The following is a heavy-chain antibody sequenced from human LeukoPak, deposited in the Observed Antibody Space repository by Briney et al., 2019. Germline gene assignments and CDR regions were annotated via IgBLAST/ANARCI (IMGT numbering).Heavy chain of an antibody. J-gene: IGHJ4*02. D-gene: IGHD2-15*01. Sequence: PGGSLRLSCAASGFTFSSYAMSWVRQAPGKGLEWVSAISGSGGSTYYADSVKGRFTISRDNSKNTLYLQMNRLRAEDTAVYYCAKTSSPGYCSGGSCYSTFQYYFDYWGQGTLVTVSS. CDR3: AKTSSPGYCSGGSCYSTFQYYFDY. CDR2: ISGSGGST. CDR1: GFTFSSYA. V-gene: IGHV3-23*01.